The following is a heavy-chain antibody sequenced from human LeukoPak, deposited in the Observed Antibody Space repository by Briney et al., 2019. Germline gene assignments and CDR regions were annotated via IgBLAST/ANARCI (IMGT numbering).Heavy chain of an antibody. J-gene: IGHJ4*02. CDR3: ARGQRLVVPAAIPYY. V-gene: IGHV1-2*02. D-gene: IGHD2-2*02. Sequence: INPKRGGTNYAKKFQGRVTMTRDTSISTAYMELSRLRSDDTAVYYCARGQRLVVPAAIPYYWGQGTLVTVSS. CDR2: INPKRGGT.